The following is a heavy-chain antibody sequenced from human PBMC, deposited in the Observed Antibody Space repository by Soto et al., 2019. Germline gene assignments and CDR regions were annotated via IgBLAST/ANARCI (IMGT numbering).Heavy chain of an antibody. V-gene: IGHV4-59*01. CDR1: GASISSFY. Sequence: QVQLQESGPGLVKPSETLSLTCTVSGASISSFYWTWIRQPPGKGLEWIGHMYKSGITNNNPSLRRRDTTSTATSKNQFSLKLTSVNAADTAVYYCARAPLYISGWSLSGFDIWGQGTMVTVSS. CDR2: MYKSGIT. CDR3: ARAPLYISGWSLSGFDI. D-gene: IGHD2-21*02. J-gene: IGHJ3*02.